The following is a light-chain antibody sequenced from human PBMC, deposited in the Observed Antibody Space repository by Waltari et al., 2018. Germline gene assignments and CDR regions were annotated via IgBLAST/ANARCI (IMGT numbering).Light chain of an antibody. V-gene: IGLV2-11*02. CDR2: DVT. CDR3: CSYAGTYTLI. Sequence: QSALTQPRSVSGSPGQSVTISCTGTSSDVDGYNYVSWYQQHPGKAPKLMIYDVTKRPSGVPYRFSASKSGNTASLTISGLQAEDEADYYCCSYAGTYTLIFGGGTKLTVL. CDR1: SSDVDGYNY. J-gene: IGLJ2*01.